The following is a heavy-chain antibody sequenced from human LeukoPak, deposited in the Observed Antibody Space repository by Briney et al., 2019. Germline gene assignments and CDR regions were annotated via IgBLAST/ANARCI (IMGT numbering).Heavy chain of an antibody. Sequence: ASVKVSCKASGYTFTSYGISWVRQAPGQGLEWMGWISAYNGNTNYAQKFQDRVTMTTDTSTSTAYMELRNLSSDDTAVYSCARTMTTGTTHGELDFWGQGTLVTVSS. D-gene: IGHD4-17*01. CDR3: ARTMTTGTTHGELDF. CDR1: GYTFTSYG. CDR2: ISAYNGNT. V-gene: IGHV1-18*01. J-gene: IGHJ4*02.